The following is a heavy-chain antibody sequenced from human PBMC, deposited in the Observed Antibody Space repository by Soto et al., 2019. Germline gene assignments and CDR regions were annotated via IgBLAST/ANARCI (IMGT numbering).Heavy chain of an antibody. J-gene: IGHJ6*02. V-gene: IGHV3-30*18. D-gene: IGHD6-25*01. CDR3: AKDRRPNYYYGMDV. CDR2: ISYDGSNK. CDR1: GSTFSSYG. Sequence: QVQLVESGGGVVQPGRSLRLSCAASGSTFSSYGMHWVRQAPGKGLEWVAVISYDGSNKYYADSVKGRFTISRDNSKNMLYLQMNSLRAEDTAVYYCAKDRRPNYYYGMDVWGQGTTVTVSS.